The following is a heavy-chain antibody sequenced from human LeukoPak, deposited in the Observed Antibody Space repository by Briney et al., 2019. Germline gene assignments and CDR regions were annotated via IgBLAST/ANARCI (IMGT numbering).Heavy chain of an antibody. CDR2: IYTSGSS. V-gene: IGHV4-61*09. CDR1: GGSISSGSYD. CDR3: TKGRGI. D-gene: IGHD3-10*01. J-gene: IGHJ4*02. Sequence: PSETLSLTCTVSGGSISSGSYDWYWIRQPAGKGLEWIGHIYTSGSSNYSPSLKSRVTISVDTSKNQFSLRLTSVTAADTAVYYCTKGRGIWGQGTLVTVSS.